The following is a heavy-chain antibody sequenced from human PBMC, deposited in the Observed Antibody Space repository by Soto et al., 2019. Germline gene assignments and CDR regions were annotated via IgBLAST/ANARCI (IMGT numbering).Heavy chain of an antibody. Sequence: GASVKVSCKASVYTFTNSGISWVRQAPGQGLEWMGWIGAYNGHTKYAQKLQGRVTMTTDTSTSTAYMELRSLKSDDTAVYYCAREDYYDSSGYLPVRYYFGMDVWGQGTTVTVSS. D-gene: IGHD3-22*01. CDR2: IGAYNGHT. CDR3: AREDYYDSSGYLPVRYYFGMDV. J-gene: IGHJ6*02. CDR1: VYTFTNSG. V-gene: IGHV1-18*01.